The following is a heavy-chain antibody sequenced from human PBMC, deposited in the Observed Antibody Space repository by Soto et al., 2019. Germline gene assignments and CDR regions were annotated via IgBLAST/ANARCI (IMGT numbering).Heavy chain of an antibody. Sequence: SVKGRFTISRDNAKNSLYLQMNSLRAEDTAVYYCARASYYYDGSGYHGYWGQGTLVTVS. J-gene: IGHJ4*02. CDR3: ARASYYYDGSGYHGY. D-gene: IGHD3-22*01. V-gene: IGHV3-7*04.